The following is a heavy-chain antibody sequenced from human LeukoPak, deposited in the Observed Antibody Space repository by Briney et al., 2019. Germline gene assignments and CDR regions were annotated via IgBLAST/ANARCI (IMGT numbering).Heavy chain of an antibody. Sequence: GGSLRLSCAASGFTFSSYEMNWVRQAPGKGLEWVSYISSSGSTIYYADSVKGRFTISRDNAKNSLYPQMNSLRAEDTAVHYCAREPGFCTNGVCYTRAFDYWGQGTLVTVSS. CDR2: ISSSGSTI. D-gene: IGHD2-8*01. CDR1: GFTFSSYE. J-gene: IGHJ4*02. V-gene: IGHV3-48*03. CDR3: AREPGFCTNGVCYTRAFDY.